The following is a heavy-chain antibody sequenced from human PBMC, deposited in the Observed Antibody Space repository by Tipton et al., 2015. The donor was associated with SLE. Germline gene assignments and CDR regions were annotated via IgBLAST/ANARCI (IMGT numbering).Heavy chain of an antibody. CDR3: AREFLNPVTTVHYYFDL. CDR1: GGSVNSRSYY. CDR2: ISASGST. J-gene: IGHJ2*01. V-gene: IGHV4-39*07. Sequence: GLVKPSETLSLTCTVSGGSVNSRSYYWGWVRQPPGKGLEWIGDISASGSTFYNPSLKSRVTMLVDTSKNHFSLKLISVTAADTAVYYCAREFLNPVTTVHYYFDLWGRGTLVTVSS. D-gene: IGHD4-11*01.